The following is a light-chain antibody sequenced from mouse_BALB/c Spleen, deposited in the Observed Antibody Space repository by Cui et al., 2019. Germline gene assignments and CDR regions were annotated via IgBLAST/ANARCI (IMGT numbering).Light chain of an antibody. CDR1: QGVSAA. J-gene: IGKJ4*01. CDR3: QQHYSTPFT. V-gene: IGKV6-25*01. CDR2: WAS. Sequence: EIVMTESHKFMSTSVGDRVSITCNASQGVSAAVAWHQQKPAQSPILLIYWASTRHTGVPYRFTGSGSGTDYTLTISSVQAEDLALYYCQQHYSTPFTFGSGTKLEIK.